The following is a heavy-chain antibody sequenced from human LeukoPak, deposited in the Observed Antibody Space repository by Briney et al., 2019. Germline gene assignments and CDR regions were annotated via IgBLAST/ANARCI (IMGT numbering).Heavy chain of an antibody. J-gene: IGHJ6*03. CDR2: IKSKTDGGTT. CDR1: GFTFSNAW. Sequence: PGGSLRLSCAASGFTFSNAWMSWVRQAPGKGLEWVGRIKSKTDGGTTDYAAPVKGRFTISRDDSKNTLYLQMNSLKTEDTAVYYCTTASYGGKDRRYYYYYMDVWGKGTTVTVSS. V-gene: IGHV3-15*01. CDR3: TTASYGGKDRRYYYYYMDV. D-gene: IGHD4-23*01.